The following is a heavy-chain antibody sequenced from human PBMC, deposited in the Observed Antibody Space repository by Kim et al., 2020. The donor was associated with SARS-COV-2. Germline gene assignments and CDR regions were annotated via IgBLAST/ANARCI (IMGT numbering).Heavy chain of an antibody. Sequence: SETLSLTCTVSGGSISSYYWSWIRQPPGKGLEWIGYMYYNGSTNYNHYLKSRGTISVDTSKNQFSLKLSSGTAADTAVYYCSRGIRGRWPYFYYYYVMDV. D-gene: IGHD3-9*01. V-gene: IGHV4-59*01. J-gene: IGHJ6*01. CDR1: GGSISSYY. CDR2: MYYNGST. CDR3: SRGIRGRWPYFYYYYVMDV.